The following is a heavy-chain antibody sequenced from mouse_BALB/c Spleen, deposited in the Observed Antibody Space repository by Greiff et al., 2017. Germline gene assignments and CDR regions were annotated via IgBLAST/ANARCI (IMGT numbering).Heavy chain of an antibody. D-gene: IGHD2-1*01. CDR1: GFTFTDYY. J-gene: IGHJ2*01. V-gene: IGHV7-3*02. Sequence: EVMLVESGGGLVQPGGSLRLSCATSGFTFTDYYMSWVRQPPGKALEWLGFIRNKANGYTTEYSASVKGRFTISRDNSQSILYLQMNTLRAEDSATYYCARDWDGNYYLDYWGQGTTLTVSS. CDR3: ARDWDGNYYLDY. CDR2: IRNKANGYTT.